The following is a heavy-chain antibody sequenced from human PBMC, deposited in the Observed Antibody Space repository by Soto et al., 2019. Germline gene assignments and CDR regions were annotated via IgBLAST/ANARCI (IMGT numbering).Heavy chain of an antibody. CDR1: GYTFTSYT. CDR3: ASIGYYYGSGSYYNSDY. CDR2: INAGNGNT. D-gene: IGHD3-10*01. V-gene: IGHV1-3*01. J-gene: IGHJ4*02. Sequence: ASVKVSCKASGYTFTSYTMHWVRQAPGQRLEWMGWINAGNGNTKYSQKFQGRVTITRDTSASTAYMELSSLRSEDTAVYYCASIGYYYGSGSYYNSDYWGQGTLVTVS.